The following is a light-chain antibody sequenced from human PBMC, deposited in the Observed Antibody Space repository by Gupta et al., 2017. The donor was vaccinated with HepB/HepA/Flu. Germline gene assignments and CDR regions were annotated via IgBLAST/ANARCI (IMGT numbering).Light chain of an antibody. J-gene: IGKJ3*01. CDR2: AAS. V-gene: IGKV1-8*01. CDR1: QGISSY. CDR3: QQYYSYPIT. Sequence: AIRMIQSPSSFSASTGDRVTITCRASQGISSYLAWYQQKPGKAPKLLIYAASTLQSGVPSRFSGSGSGTDFTLTISCLQSEDFATYYCQQYYSYPITFGPGTKVDIK.